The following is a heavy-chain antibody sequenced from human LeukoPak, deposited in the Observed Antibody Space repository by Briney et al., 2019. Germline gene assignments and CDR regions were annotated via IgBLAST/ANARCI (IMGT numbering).Heavy chain of an antibody. CDR1: GGSISSYY. CDR3: ARPGGSWTFDY. J-gene: IGHJ4*02. CDR2: IYDSGST. D-gene: IGHD6-13*01. V-gene: IGHV4-59*08. Sequence: SETLSLTCTVSGGSISSYYWSWIRQPPGRGLEWVGYIYDSGSTNYNPSLKSRVTISADTSKNQFSLNLSSVTAADTAVYYCARPGGSWTFDYWGQGTLVTVSS.